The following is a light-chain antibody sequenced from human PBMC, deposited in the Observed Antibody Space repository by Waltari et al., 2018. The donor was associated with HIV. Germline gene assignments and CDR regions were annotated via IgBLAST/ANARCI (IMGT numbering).Light chain of an antibody. CDR3: AAWDDSLNVVV. V-gene: IGLV1-36*01. CDR2: YSG. J-gene: IGLJ2*01. Sequence: QSVLTQPPSVSEGPGQEVIISCSGRRSNIGVNAVNWYQHLPGQPPKLLVFYSGVWSSGVSDRFSGSRSGASASLAITGLQSDDEGLYYCAAWDDSLNVVVFGGGTKLSVL. CDR1: RSNIGVNA.